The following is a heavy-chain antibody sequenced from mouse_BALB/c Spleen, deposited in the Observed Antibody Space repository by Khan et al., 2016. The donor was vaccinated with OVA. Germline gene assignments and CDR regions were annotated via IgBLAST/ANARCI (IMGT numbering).Heavy chain of an antibody. Sequence: QVQLQQSGAELVRPGVSVKISCKGSGYTFTDYAMHWVKQSHAKSLEWIGVISTYYGDASYNQKFKGKATMTVDKSSSTAYMELARLTSEDSAIYYCVSGSGNSRFAYWGQGTLVTVSA. CDR2: ISTYYGDA. CDR3: VSGSGNSRFAY. J-gene: IGHJ3*01. D-gene: IGHD1-3*01. V-gene: IGHV1S137*01. CDR1: GYTFTDYA.